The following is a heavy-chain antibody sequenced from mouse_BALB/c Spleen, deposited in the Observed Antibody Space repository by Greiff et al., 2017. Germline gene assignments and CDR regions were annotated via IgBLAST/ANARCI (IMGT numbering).Heavy chain of an antibody. D-gene: IGHD2-12*01. Sequence: VHVKQSGAELVKPGASVKLSCTASGFNIKDTYMHWVKQRPEQGLEWIGRIDPANGNTKYDPKFQGKATITADTSSNTAYLQLSSLTSEDTAVYYCAYRGFAYWGQGTLVTVSA. J-gene: IGHJ3*01. CDR1: GFNIKDTY. V-gene: IGHV14-3*02. CDR3: AYRGFAY. CDR2: IDPANGNT.